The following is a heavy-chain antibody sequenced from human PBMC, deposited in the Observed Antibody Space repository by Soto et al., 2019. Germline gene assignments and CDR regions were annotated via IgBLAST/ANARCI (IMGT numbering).Heavy chain of an antibody. CDR2: VISSGSA. CDR3: ARATPLTDEDYHEDYYYGMDV. CDR1: GGSINNYR. J-gene: IGHJ6*02. D-gene: IGHD4-17*01. Sequence: TSAPLAPTRTVFGGSINNYRWRWMRQPPGRGVEWGGYVISSGSANYNPSLKSRVTISVDTSKNQFSLNLASVTAAGTAVYFCARATPLTDEDYHEDYYYGMDVWGQGTTVTVSS. V-gene: IGHV4-59*01.